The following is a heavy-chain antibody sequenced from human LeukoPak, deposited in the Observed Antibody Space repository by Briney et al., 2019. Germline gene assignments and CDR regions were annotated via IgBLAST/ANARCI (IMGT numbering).Heavy chain of an antibody. CDR1: GGSISSYY. J-gene: IGHJ4*02. CDR2: ISGSGGST. Sequence: ETLSLTCTVSGGSISSYYWSWVRQAPGKGLEWVSAISGSGGSTYYADSVKGRFTISRDNSKNTLYLQMNSLRAEDTAVYYCAKDLNYGSGSPDYWGQGTLVTVSS. CDR3: AKDLNYGSGSPDY. V-gene: IGHV3-23*01. D-gene: IGHD3-10*01.